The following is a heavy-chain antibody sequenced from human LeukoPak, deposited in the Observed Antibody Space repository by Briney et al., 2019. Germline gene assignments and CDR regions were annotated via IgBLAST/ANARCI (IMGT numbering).Heavy chain of an antibody. CDR3: VGEAGHCSRSSCSKNNWFDP. CDR1: GFTFNIYA. V-gene: IGHV3-23*01. Sequence: GGSLRLFCAASGFTFNIYAMSWVRQAPGVGLEWVSAISACVTHYADSVTGRFTIFTDVSKNTVYLQMNRVRVDDTARYYGVGEAGHCSRSSCSKNNWFDPWGQGTMVTVSS. D-gene: IGHD2-15*01. J-gene: IGHJ5*02. CDR2: ISACVT.